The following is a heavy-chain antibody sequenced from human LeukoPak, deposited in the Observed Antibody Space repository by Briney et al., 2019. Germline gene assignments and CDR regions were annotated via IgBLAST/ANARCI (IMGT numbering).Heavy chain of an antibody. CDR3: ARVFWEYQLPPQIPLYGMDV. CDR1: GDSINSNNYY. V-gene: IGHV4-39*07. Sequence: PSETLSLTCTVSGDSINSNNYYWGWIRQPPGKGLEWIGSIYDSGSTYYNPSLKSRVTIAVDTSKNQFSLRLSSVTAADTAVYYCARVFWEYQLPPQIPLYGMDVWGQGTTVTVSS. CDR2: IYDSGST. J-gene: IGHJ6*02. D-gene: IGHD2-2*01.